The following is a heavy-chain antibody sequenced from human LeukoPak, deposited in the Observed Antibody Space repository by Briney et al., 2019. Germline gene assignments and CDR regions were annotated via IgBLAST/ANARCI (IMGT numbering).Heavy chain of an antibody. V-gene: IGHV3-21*01. CDR1: GFTFSSYD. Sequence: GGSLRLSCTASGFTFSSYDMNWVRQAPGTGLEWVSSISTRSDYIYYGDSVKGRFTVSRDNAKNALYLQMNSLIAEDTAVYYCARLQCSSTRKSIREAYMDVWGKGTTVTVSS. D-gene: IGHD2-2*01. J-gene: IGHJ6*03. CDR3: ARLQCSSTRKSIREAYMDV. CDR2: ISTRSDYI.